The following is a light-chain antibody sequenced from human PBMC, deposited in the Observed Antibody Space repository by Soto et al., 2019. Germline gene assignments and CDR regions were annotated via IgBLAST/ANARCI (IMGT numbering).Light chain of an antibody. J-gene: IGKJ1*01. CDR1: QSISSW. CDR2: DAS. V-gene: IGKV1-5*01. CDR3: QQYNTSWT. Sequence: DIQMTQSPSTLSASVGDRVTITCRASQSISSWLAWYQQKPGKAPNLLIYDASSLESGVPSRFSGSGSGTEFALTISSLQPDDLAAYDCQQYNTSWTFGQGTKVEIK.